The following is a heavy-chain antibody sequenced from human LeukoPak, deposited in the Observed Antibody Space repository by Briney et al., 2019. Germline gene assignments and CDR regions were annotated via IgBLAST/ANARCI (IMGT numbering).Heavy chain of an antibody. J-gene: IGHJ3*02. CDR3: AKSNGYGLVDI. CDR1: GFTFSSYW. CDR2: IFYSGST. D-gene: IGHD3-10*01. Sequence: GSLRLSCAASGFTFSSYWMSWVRQPPGKGLEWIGNIFYSGSTYYSPSLKSRVTISLDTSGNQFSLKLNSVTAADTAVYYCAKSNGYGLVDIWGQGTMVTVSS. V-gene: IGHV4-59*12.